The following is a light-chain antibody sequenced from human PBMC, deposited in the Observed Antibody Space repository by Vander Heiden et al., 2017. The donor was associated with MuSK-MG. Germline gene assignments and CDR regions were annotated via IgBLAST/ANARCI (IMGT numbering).Light chain of an antibody. V-gene: IGKV1-12*01. CDR2: GAS. CDR3: QQTNTFPLT. J-gene: IGKJ4*01. Sequence: DIQMTQSPSSVSASLGDRVTITCRASQGVGLYLAWYQQKPGKPPNLLIYGASSLQSGVPSRFSGSGSGTDFSLTISSLQPEDLGTYYCQQTNTFPLTFGGGTKVDIK. CDR1: QGVGLY.